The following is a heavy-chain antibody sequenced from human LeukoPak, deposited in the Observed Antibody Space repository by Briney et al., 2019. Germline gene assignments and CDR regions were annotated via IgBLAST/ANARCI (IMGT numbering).Heavy chain of an antibody. CDR3: AKGYCTNGVCYFDY. J-gene: IGHJ4*02. CDR2: ISGAGGTT. V-gene: IGHV3-23*01. Sequence: GGSLRLSCVGSGFTFNNYAMNWVRQAPGKGLEWASTISGAGGTTYYADSVKGRFTISRDNSKNTLYLQMNSLRAEDTAVYYCAKGYCTNGVCYFDYWGQGTLVTVSS. D-gene: IGHD2-8*01. CDR1: GFTFNNYA.